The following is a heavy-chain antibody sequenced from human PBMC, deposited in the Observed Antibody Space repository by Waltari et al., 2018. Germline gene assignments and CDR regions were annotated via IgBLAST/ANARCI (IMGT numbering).Heavy chain of an antibody. Sequence: QVQLQESGPGLVKPSETLSLTCTVSGYSISSGYYWGWIRQPPGKGLEWIGSIYHSGSTYYTPSLKSGVTISVDTSKNQFSLKLSSVTAADTAVYYCARRTAMVTGGDYWGQGTLVTVSS. CDR3: ARRTAMVTGGDY. V-gene: IGHV4-38-2*02. J-gene: IGHJ4*02. D-gene: IGHD5-18*01. CDR2: IYHSGST. CDR1: GYSISSGYY.